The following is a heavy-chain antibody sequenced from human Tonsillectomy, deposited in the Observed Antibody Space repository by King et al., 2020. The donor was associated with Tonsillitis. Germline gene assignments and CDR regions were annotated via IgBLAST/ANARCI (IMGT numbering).Heavy chain of an antibody. CDR3: TAGSDAVGYGEFDY. J-gene: IGHJ4*02. CDR2: IKSNAGGGTT. Sequence: VQLVESGGGLVKPGGSLRLSCAASGFSFNTAWMTWVRQAPGKGLEWVGRIKSNAGGGTTEYAAPGKDRFTISRDDSKNTLYMQMNSLKTEDTAVYYCTAGSDAVGYGEFDYWGQGTLATVSS. D-gene: IGHD2-8*02. CDR1: GFSFNTAW. V-gene: IGHV3-15*01.